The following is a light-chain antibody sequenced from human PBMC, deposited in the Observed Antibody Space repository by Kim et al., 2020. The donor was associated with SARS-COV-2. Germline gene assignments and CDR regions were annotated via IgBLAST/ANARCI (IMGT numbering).Light chain of an antibody. V-gene: IGLV3-19*01. J-gene: IGLJ1*01. CDR2: GKN. CDR1: SLRSYY. Sequence: ALGQTVRITCHGDSLRSYYASWYQQKPGQAPVLVIYGKNNRPSGIPDRFSGSSSGNTASLTLTGAQAEDEADYYCNSRDSSGNHLVFGTGTKVTVL. CDR3: NSRDSSGNHLV.